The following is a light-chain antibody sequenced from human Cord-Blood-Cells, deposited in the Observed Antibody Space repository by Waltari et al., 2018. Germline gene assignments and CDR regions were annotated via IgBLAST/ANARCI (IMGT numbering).Light chain of an antibody. CDR2: SNN. J-gene: IGLJ3*02. Sequence: QSVLTQPPSASGTPGQRVTISCSGSSSNIGSNTVNWYQQLPGTAPKLLIYSNNRPPSGVPDRFSGSKSGTSASLAISGLQSEDEADYYCAAWDDSLNGQVFGGGTKLTVL. V-gene: IGLV1-44*01. CDR3: AAWDDSLNGQV. CDR1: SSNIGSNT.